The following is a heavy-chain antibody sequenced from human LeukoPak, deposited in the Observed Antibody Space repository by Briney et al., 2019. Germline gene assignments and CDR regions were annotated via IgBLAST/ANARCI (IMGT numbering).Heavy chain of an antibody. D-gene: IGHD3-22*01. Sequence: KPSETLSLTCTVSGGSISSYYWSWIRQPPGKGLEWIGYIYYSGSTNYNPSLKSRVTISVDTSKNQFSLKLSSVTAADTAVYYCARWYYYDSSGSYYFDYWGQGTLVTVSS. CDR3: ARWYYYDSSGSYYFDY. CDR1: GGSISSYY. V-gene: IGHV4-59*12. J-gene: IGHJ4*02. CDR2: IYYSGST.